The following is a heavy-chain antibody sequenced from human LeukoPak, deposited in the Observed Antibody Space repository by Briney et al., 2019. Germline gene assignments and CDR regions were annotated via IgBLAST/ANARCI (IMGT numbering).Heavy chain of an antibody. CDR3: ASGGGYSSSRPIDY. CDR2: INHSGST. V-gene: IGHV4-34*01. Sequence: PSETLSLTCAVYGGSFSGYYWSWIRQPPGKGLEWIGEINHSGSTNYNPSLKSRVTISVDTSKNQFSLKLSSVTAADTAVYYCASGGGYSSSRPIDYWGQGTLVTVSS. D-gene: IGHD6-13*01. CDR1: GGSFSGYY. J-gene: IGHJ4*02.